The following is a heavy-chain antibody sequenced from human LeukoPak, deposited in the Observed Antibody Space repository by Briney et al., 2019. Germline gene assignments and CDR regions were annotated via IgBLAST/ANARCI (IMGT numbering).Heavy chain of an antibody. D-gene: IGHD5-18*01. J-gene: IGHJ4*02. CDR3: AKEYGYTYGEFDY. CDR2: ISSSSSYI. Sequence: GGSLRLSCAASGFTFSSYSMNWVRQAPGKGLEWVSSISSSSSYIYYADSVKGRFTISRDNAKNSLYLQMNSLRAEDTAVYYCAKEYGYTYGEFDYWGQGTLVTVSS. CDR1: GFTFSSYS. V-gene: IGHV3-21*04.